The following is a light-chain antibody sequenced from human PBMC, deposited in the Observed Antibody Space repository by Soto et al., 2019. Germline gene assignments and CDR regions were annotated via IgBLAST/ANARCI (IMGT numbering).Light chain of an antibody. V-gene: IGLV2-11*01. CDR2: DVT. CDR1: SSDVRGYNY. CDR3: CSYADKYFHV. J-gene: IGLJ1*01. Sequence: QSALTQPRSVSGSPRQSVTISCTGPSSDVRGYNYVSWYQLHPGKAPKLIIYDVTQRPSGIPDRFSGSKSGNTASLTISGLQPDDEAEYLCCSYADKYFHVFGSGTKVTVL.